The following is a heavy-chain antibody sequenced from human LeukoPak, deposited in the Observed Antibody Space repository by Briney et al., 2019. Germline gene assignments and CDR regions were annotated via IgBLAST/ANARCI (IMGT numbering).Heavy chain of an antibody. Sequence: GGSLRLSCAASGFTFSSYSMNWVRQAPGKGLEWVSSISSSSSYIYYADSVKGRFTISRDNAKNSLYLQMNSLRAEDTAVYYCARAGDSSGYYSTSFDYWAREPWSPSPQ. CDR2: ISSSSSYI. CDR1: GFTFSSYS. CDR3: ARAGDSSGYYSTSFDY. D-gene: IGHD3-22*01. V-gene: IGHV3-21*01. J-gene: IGHJ4*02.